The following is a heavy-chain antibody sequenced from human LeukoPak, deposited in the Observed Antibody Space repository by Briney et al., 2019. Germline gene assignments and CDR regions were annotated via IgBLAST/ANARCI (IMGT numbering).Heavy chain of an antibody. CDR3: ARESYLGMDV. J-gene: IGHJ6*04. CDR1: GFTFSSYE. V-gene: IGHV3-48*03. Sequence: PGGSLRLSCAASGFTFSSYEMNWVRQAPGKGLEWVSYISSSGSTIYYADSVKGRFTISRDNAKNSLYLQMNSQRAEDTAVYYCARESYLGMDVWGKGTTVTVSS. CDR2: ISSSGSTI. D-gene: IGHD3-16*02.